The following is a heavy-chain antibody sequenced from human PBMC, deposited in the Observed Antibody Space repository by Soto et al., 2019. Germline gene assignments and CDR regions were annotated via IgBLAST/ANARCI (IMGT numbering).Heavy chain of an antibody. D-gene: IGHD4-17*01. CDR3: AENGDYAHYNMDV. V-gene: IGHV3-23*01. CDR1: GFTFSSYA. Sequence: EVQLLESGGGLVQPGGSLRLSCAASGFTFSSYAMRWVRQAPGKGLEWVSAISGGGGSTNYADSVKGRFTISRDNSKNTLYLQMNSLRAEDTAVYYCAENGDYAHYNMDVWGKGTTVTVSS. CDR2: ISGGGGST. J-gene: IGHJ6*03.